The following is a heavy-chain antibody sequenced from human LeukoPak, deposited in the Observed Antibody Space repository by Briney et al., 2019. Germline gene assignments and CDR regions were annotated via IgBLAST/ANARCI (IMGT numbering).Heavy chain of an antibody. V-gene: IGHV3-23*01. D-gene: IGHD2/OR15-2a*01. Sequence: PGGSLRLSCAASGFSPFSSYAMSWVRQAPGKGLEWVSGISGSASGTYYADSVKGRVTISRDNSKKTLYLQMNSLRAEDTAVYYCAKVGTYFYFDVWGRGTLVTVSS. CDR3: AKVGTYFYFDV. J-gene: IGHJ2*01. CDR1: GFSPFSSYA. CDR2: ISGSASGT.